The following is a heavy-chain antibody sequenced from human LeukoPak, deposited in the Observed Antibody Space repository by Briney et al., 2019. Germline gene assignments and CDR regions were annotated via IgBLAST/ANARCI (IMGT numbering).Heavy chain of an antibody. CDR2: ISGDNPGT. V-gene: IGHV3-23*01. CDR1: GFTFSPYA. CDR3: EKASVGHCSGAFCYYFDS. Sequence: GGSLRLSCEASGFTFSPYAMSWVRQTPGKGLEWVAAISGDNPGTYHASSVRGRFTISRDNSKNTVHLQMNGLRAEDAAIYYCEKASVGHCSGAFCYYFDSWGQGTLVTVSS. J-gene: IGHJ4*02. D-gene: IGHD2-15*01.